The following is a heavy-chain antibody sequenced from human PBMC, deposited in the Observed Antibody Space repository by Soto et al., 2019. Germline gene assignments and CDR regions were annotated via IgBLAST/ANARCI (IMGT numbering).Heavy chain of an antibody. CDR1: GYTFTGYY. CDR2: INPNSGDT. J-gene: IGHJ6*02. D-gene: IGHD1-26*01. CDR3: AKGGAIVAAGTRVYLYNAMEV. V-gene: IGHV1-2*02. Sequence: DGVKVSCKASGYTFTGYYVHWVRQAPAQGLEWMGWINPNSGDTYLAQRFQGRVTMNRDTSIGTAYMELRGLTSDDTAEYYCAKGGAIVAAGTRVYLYNAMEVWGQGPTVTVS.